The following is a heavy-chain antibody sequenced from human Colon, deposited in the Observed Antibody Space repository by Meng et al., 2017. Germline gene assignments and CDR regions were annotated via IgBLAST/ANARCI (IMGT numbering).Heavy chain of an antibody. J-gene: IGHJ5*02. CDR1: GGSFSGYY. D-gene: IGHD6-19*01. CDR2: INHSGST. CDR3: ARERLSSGWYGGRWFDP. V-gene: IGHV4-34*01. Sequence: QVQLQQWGAGLLKPSETLSLTCSVYGGSFSGYYWSWIRQPPGKGLEWIGEINHSGSTNYNPSLKSRVTMSVDTSKNQFSLKLSSVTAADTAVYYCARERLSSGWYGGRWFDPWGQGTLVTVSS.